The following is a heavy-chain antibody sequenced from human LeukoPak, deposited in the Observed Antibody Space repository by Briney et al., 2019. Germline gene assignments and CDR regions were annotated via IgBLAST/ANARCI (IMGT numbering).Heavy chain of an antibody. J-gene: IGHJ4*02. V-gene: IGHV4-59*08. CDR2: IYYSGST. CDR3: ARQPGDDYGDHYYFDY. Sequence: ASETLSLTCTVSGGSISSYYWSWIRQPPGKGLEWIGYIYYSGSTNYNPSLKSRVTISVDTSKNQFSPKLSSVTAADTAVYYCARQPGDDYGDHYYFDYWGQGTLVTVSS. D-gene: IGHD4-17*01. CDR1: GGSISSYY.